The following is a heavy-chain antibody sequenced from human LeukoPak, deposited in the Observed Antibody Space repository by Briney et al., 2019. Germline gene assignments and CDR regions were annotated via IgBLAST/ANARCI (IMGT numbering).Heavy chain of an antibody. D-gene: IGHD2-15*01. CDR1: GFTFSSYA. CDR3: ARDRIQEYYFDY. Sequence: PGGSLRLSCAASGFTFSSYAMHWVRQAPGKGLEWVAVISYDGSNKYYADSVKGRFTISRDNSKNTLYLQMNSLRAEDTAVYYCARDRIQEYYFDYWGQGTLVTVSS. CDR2: ISYDGSNK. V-gene: IGHV3-30*04. J-gene: IGHJ4*02.